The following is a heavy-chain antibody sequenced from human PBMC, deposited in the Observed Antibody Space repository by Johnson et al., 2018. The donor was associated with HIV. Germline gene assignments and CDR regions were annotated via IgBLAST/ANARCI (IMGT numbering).Heavy chain of an antibody. CDR3: ARLRGAFDI. V-gene: IGHV3-30*04. Sequence: QVQLVESGGGVVQPGRSLRLSCAASGFSFSPYALHWVRQTPGKGLEWVAVISHDGSNKDYADSVKGRFTISRDNSKNTLYLQMNSLRAEDTAVYYCARLRGAFDIWGQGTMVTVSS. CDR2: ISHDGSNK. J-gene: IGHJ3*02. CDR1: GFSFSPYA.